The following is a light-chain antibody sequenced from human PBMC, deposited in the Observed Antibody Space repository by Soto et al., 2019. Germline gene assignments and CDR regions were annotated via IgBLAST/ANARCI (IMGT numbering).Light chain of an antibody. V-gene: IGKV3-15*01. J-gene: IGKJ1*01. CDR3: QQYNYWSQT. CDR2: GAS. Sequence: EIVMTQSPGTLSLSPGERATLSCRASQSVSSNLAWYQQIPGQAPRLLIYGASTRATGIPARFSGSGSGTEFTLAISSLQSEDFAVYYCQQYNYWSQTFGLGTKVEIK. CDR1: QSVSSN.